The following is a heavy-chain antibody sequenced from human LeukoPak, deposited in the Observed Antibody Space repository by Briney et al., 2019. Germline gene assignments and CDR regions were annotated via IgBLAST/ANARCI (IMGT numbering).Heavy chain of an antibody. D-gene: IGHD6-6*01. CDR3: ARRYSSSLGDYFDY. J-gene: IGHJ4*02. CDR2: IYTSGST. V-gene: IGHV4-4*09. CDR1: GGSISSYY. Sequence: SETLSLTCTVSGGSISSYYWSWVRQPPGKGLEWIGYIYTSGSTNYNPSLTSRVTISVDTSKNQFSLKLSSVTAADTAVYYCARRYSSSLGDYFDYWGQGTLVTVSS.